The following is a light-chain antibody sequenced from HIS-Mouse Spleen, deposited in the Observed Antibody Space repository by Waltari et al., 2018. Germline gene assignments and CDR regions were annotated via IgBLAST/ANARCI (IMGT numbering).Light chain of an antibody. J-gene: IGKJ1*01. CDR2: LGS. Sequence: DIVMTQSPLSLPVTPGEPASISCRSSPSLLHSNGYNYLDWYLQKPGQSPQLLIYLGSNLASGVPDRFSGSGSGTDFTLKISRVEAEDVGVYYCMQALQTPPWTFGQGTKVEIK. CDR3: MQALQTPPWT. CDR1: PSLLHSNGYNY. V-gene: IGKV2-28*01.